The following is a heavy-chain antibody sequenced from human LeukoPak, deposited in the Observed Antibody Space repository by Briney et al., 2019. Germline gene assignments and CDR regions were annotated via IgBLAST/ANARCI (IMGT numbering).Heavy chain of an antibody. CDR2: ISYDGSNK. J-gene: IGHJ4*02. D-gene: IGHD3-22*01. CDR3: ARGGTRYYYDSSGIPQGDY. V-gene: IGHV3-30*04. CDR1: GFTFSSYA. Sequence: LRHSCAASGFTFSSYAMHWVRQAPGKGLEWVAVISYDGSNKYYADSVKGRFTISRDNSKNTLYLQMNSLRAEDTAVYYCARGGTRYYYDSSGIPQGDYWGQGTLVTVSS.